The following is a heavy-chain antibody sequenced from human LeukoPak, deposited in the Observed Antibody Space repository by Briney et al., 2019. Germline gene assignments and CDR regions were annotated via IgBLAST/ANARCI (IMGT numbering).Heavy chain of an antibody. CDR3: ARLVQQLVRDNWFDP. J-gene: IGHJ5*02. Sequence: SETLSLTCTVSGGSVSSSSYYWGWIRQPPGKGLDWIGSIYYSGSTYYNPSLKSRVTISVDTSKNQFSLKLSSVTAADTAVYYCARLVQQLVRDNWFDPWGQGTLVTVSS. V-gene: IGHV4-39*01. CDR1: GGSVSSSSYY. CDR2: IYYSGST. D-gene: IGHD6-6*01.